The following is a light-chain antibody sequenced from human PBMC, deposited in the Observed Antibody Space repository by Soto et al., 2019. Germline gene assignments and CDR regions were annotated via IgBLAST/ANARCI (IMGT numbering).Light chain of an antibody. CDR3: QQYNTYSGT. J-gene: IGKJ1*01. V-gene: IGKV1-5*01. CDR2: GAS. Sequence: DIQMTQSPSTLSASVGDRVAITCRASQSISYWLAWYQQKPGKAPKLLLYGASSLASGVPSRFSASGSGTEFTLTISSLQPDDFATYYCQQYNTYSGTFGQGTKVEIK. CDR1: QSISYW.